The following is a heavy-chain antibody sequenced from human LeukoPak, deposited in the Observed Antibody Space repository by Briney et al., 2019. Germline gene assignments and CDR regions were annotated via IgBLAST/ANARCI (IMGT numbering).Heavy chain of an antibody. CDR2: ISAYNGNT. Sequence: AASVKVSCKASGYTFTSYGISWVRQAPGQGLEWMGWISAYNGNTNYAQKLQGRVTMTTDTSTSTAYMELRSLRSDDTAVYYCARERTLYSYGAVDHAFDIWGQGTMVTVSS. D-gene: IGHD5-18*01. V-gene: IGHV1-18*01. CDR1: GYTFTSYG. J-gene: IGHJ3*02. CDR3: ARERTLYSYGAVDHAFDI.